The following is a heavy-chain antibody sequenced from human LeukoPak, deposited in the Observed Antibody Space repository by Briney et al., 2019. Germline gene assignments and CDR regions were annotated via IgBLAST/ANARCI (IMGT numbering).Heavy chain of an antibody. CDR3: ARRQDYYASSGYSVADAFDI. J-gene: IGHJ3*02. V-gene: IGHV7-4-1*02. D-gene: IGHD3-22*01. CDR1: GYTFISYA. Sequence: GASVKVSCKASGYTFISYAMNWERQAPGQGLEWMGWINTNTGNPTYAQGFTGRFVFSLDTSVSTSYLQISSLKAEDTAVYYCARRQDYYASSGYSVADAFDIWGQGTMVTVSS. CDR2: INTNTGNP.